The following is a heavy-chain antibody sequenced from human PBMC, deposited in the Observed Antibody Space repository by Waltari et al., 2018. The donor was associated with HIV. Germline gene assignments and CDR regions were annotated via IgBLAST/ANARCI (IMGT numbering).Heavy chain of an antibody. J-gene: IGHJ6*02. Sequence: QVQIVQSGAEVKNSGSSVKVSCGASGGCFSNYAVSWVRQVPGQGLEWLGGVIPIFGAPEYSQKFHGRLTIVADESINTAYMELSSLTSEDTAVYYCATGDGRNFGVVREYYHYGMDVWGQGTTVTVSS. D-gene: IGHD3-3*01. CDR3: ATGDGRNFGVVREYYHYGMDV. CDR1: GGCFSNYA. V-gene: IGHV1-69*01. CDR2: VIPIFGAP.